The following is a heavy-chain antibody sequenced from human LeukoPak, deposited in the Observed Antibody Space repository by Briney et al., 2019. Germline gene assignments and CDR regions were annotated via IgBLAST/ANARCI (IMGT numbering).Heavy chain of an antibody. CDR2: ISGSGGST. CDR1: GFAFSSYA. D-gene: IGHD3-3*01. CDR3: APPPFWSGPP. V-gene: IGHV3-23*01. Sequence: GGSLRLSCAASGFAFSSYAMSWVRQAPGKGLDWVSAISGSGGSTYYADSAKGRITISRDNSKNTLYLQMNSLRAEDTAVYYCAPPPFWSGPPWGQGTLVTVSS. J-gene: IGHJ4*02.